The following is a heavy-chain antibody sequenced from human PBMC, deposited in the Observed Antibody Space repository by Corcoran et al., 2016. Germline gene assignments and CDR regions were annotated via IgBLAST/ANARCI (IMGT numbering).Heavy chain of an antibody. J-gene: IGHJ6*02. CDR3: AKGERKLYDYYYGMDV. V-gene: IGHV3-30*18. CDR1: GVTFSSSG. Sequence: QVKLLEAGGGVVQPGGSLRLSCAASGVTFSSSGMHWVRQAPGKGREWVAVISYDGSNKYYADSVKGRFTISRDNSKNTLYLEMNSLRAEYTAVYYCAKGERKLYDYYYGMDVWGHGTTVTVSS. D-gene: IGHD2-21*01. CDR2: ISYDGSNK.